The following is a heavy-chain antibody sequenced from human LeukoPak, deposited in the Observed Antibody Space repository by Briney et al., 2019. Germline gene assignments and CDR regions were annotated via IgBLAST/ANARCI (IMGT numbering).Heavy chain of an antibody. D-gene: IGHD4-17*01. CDR1: GFTLGDYA. CDR2: IRSKAYGGTK. Sequence: ALRLSCTASGFTLGDYALSGLRQPPGKGLEGVGFIRSKAYGGTKEYAASVKGRLTISRDDSKSIADLTMNSLKTEDTAVYYCSRVYEYGDYLPRYFDLWGRGTLVTVSS. V-gene: IGHV3-49*03. J-gene: IGHJ2*01. CDR3: SRVYEYGDYLPRYFDL.